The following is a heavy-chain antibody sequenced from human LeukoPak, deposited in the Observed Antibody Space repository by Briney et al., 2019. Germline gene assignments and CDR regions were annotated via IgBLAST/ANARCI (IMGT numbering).Heavy chain of an antibody. D-gene: IGHD1-26*01. V-gene: IGHV1-69*06. CDR1: GGPFSTYA. Sequence: GASVKVSCKASGGPFSTYAISWVRQAPGQGREGMGGITAIFGTANYAQKFQGRVTITADKSTTIVYMELSSLRSEDTAVYYCARSGSYYPDYFDCWGQGTLVTVSS. J-gene: IGHJ4*02. CDR3: ARSGSYYPDYFDC. CDR2: ITAIFGTA.